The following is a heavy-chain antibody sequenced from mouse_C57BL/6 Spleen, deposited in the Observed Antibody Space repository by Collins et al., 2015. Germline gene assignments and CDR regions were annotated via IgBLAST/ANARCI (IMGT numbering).Heavy chain of an antibody. CDR3: AAPGTPIAY. D-gene: IGHD4-1*01. CDR2: IYPGDGDT. CDR1: GYAFSSSW. Sequence: QVQLQQSGAELVKPGASVKISCKASGYAFSSSWMNWVKQRPGKGLEWIGRIYPGDGDTNYNGKFKGKATLTADKSSSTAYMQLSSLTSEDSAVYFCAAPGTPIAYWGQGTLVTVSA. J-gene: IGHJ3*01. V-gene: IGHV1-82*01.